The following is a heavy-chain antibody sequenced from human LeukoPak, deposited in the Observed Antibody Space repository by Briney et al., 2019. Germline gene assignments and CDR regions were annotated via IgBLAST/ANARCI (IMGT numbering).Heavy chain of an antibody. D-gene: IGHD4-17*01. Sequence: GGSLRLSCAASGFTVSSNYMSWVRQAPGKGLEWVSGISWNSGNIDYADSVKGRFTISRDNAKNSLYLQMNSLRAEDTALYYCAKDSSRGQTTVTTGWYFDYWGQGTLVTVSS. CDR2: ISWNSGNI. J-gene: IGHJ4*02. V-gene: IGHV3-9*01. CDR1: GFTVSSNY. CDR3: AKDSSRGQTTVTTGWYFDY.